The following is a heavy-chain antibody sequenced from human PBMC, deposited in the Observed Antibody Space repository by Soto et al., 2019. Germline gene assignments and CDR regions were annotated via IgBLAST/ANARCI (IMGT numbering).Heavy chain of an antibody. CDR1: GGPIKTGDYY. CDR2: VFYSGAT. Sequence: QVQLKESGPGLVKPSETLSLTCYVSGGPIKTGDYYWNCIRQPPGKGLEWIGYVFYSGATNYSPSLKSRAAISMDTSKNQFSLSLTSVTAADTAVYYCARSGFSYGHLLFWGQGIRVTVST. J-gene: IGHJ4*02. V-gene: IGHV4-30-4*01. D-gene: IGHD3-10*01. CDR3: ARSGFSYGHLLF.